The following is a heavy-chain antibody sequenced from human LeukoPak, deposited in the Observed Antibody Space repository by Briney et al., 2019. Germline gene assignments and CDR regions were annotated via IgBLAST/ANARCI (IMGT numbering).Heavy chain of an antibody. J-gene: IGHJ5*02. CDR1: GYIFTGYY. D-gene: IGHD4-23*01. V-gene: IGHV1-46*01. CDR3: ARDNSVEDTAWWFDP. Sequence: ASVKVSCKASGYIFTGYYMHWVRQAPGQGLEWMGWINPSGGSTSYAQKFQGRVTMTRDMSTSTDYMELSSLRSEDTAVYYCARDNSVEDTAWWFDPWGQGTLVTVSS. CDR2: INPSGGST.